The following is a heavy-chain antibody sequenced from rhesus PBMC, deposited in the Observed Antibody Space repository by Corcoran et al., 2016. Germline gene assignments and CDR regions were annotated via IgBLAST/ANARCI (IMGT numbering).Heavy chain of an antibody. J-gene: IGHJ3*01. D-gene: IGHD2-8*01. CDR3: ARLGYCSGGVCYEHGVIIQSDGSDAFDF. CDR2: IYGNSAST. CDR1: GGSISGYYY. V-gene: IGHV4-73*01. Sequence: QVQLQQWGEGLVKPSETLSLTCAVYGGSISGYYYWSWIRQPPGKGLEWIGYIYGNSASTNYNPSLKNRVNISKDTSKNQFSLKLSSVTAADTAVYYCARLGYCSGGVCYEHGVIIQSDGSDAFDFWGQGLRVTVSS.